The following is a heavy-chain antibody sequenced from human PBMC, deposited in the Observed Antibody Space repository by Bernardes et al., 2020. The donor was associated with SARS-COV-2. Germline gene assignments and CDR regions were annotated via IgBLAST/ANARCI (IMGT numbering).Heavy chain of an antibody. D-gene: IGHD3-22*01. CDR2: ISYDGRNK. Sequence: GGSLRLSCEASGFTFSSYSMHWVRQAPGKGLEWVAVISYDGRNKYYADSVKGRFTISRDNSKNTVYVQMNSLRPEDTAVYYCARCQWLPIGSPFDYWGQGTLVTVSS. V-gene: IGHV3-30*04. J-gene: IGHJ4*02. CDR1: GFTFSSYS. CDR3: ARCQWLPIGSPFDY.